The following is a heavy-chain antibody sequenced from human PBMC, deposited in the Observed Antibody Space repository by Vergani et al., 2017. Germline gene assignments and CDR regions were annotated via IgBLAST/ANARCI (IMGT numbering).Heavy chain of an antibody. J-gene: IGHJ4*02. V-gene: IGHV3-20*04. CDR2: INLNGGST. D-gene: IGHD6-19*01. CDR3: ARRSGYSTGWIDY. CDR1: GFTFDDYA. Sequence: VQLVESGGDVERPGGSLRLSCAASGFTFDDYAMSWVRQAPGKGLEWVSGINLNGGSTSYAYSVKGRFNISRDNDKNALYLQMNSLRVEETALYYCARRSGYSTGWIDYWGKGTLVTVSS.